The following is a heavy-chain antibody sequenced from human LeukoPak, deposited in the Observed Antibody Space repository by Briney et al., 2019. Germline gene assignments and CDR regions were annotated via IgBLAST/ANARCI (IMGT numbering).Heavy chain of an antibody. V-gene: IGHV1-58*02. J-gene: IGHJ4*02. CDR2: IVVGSGNT. CDR1: GFTFISSA. D-gene: IGHD3-22*01. CDR3: GADGYDSSGYYHFDY. Sequence: SVKVSCKASGFTFISSAMQWVRQARGQRLEWIGWIVVGSGNTNYAQKFQERVTITRDMSTSTAYMELSSLRSEDTAVYYYGADGYDSSGYYHFDYWGQGTLVTVSS.